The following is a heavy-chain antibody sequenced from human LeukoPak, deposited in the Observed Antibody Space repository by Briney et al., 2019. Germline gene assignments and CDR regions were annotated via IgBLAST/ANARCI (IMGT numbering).Heavy chain of an antibody. CDR3: ARDQSTVGGPGYFDH. D-gene: IGHD4-11*01. J-gene: IGHJ4*02. CDR2: ISGSGSTI. V-gene: IGHV3-48*03. CDR1: GFTFSSYE. Sequence: GGSLRLSCAASGFTFSSYEMNWVRQAPGKGLEWVSYISGSGSTIYYADSVKGRFTISRDNAKNSLYLQMNSLGAEDTAVYYCARDQSTVGGPGYFDHWGQGTLVTVSP.